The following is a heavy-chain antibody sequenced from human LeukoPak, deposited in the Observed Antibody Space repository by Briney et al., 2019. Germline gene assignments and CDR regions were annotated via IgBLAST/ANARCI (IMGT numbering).Heavy chain of an antibody. D-gene: IGHD2-2*01. CDR2: ISGGGGNT. Sequence: PGGSLRLSCAASGFTFSSYAMSWVRQAPGKGLEWVSAISGGGGNTYYADSVKGRFTISRDNSKKTLFVQMNSLRAEDTALYYYVKGDIVVGPDANRGNDQPPDSWGQGTLVTVSS. J-gene: IGHJ4*02. V-gene: IGHV3-23*01. CDR3: VKGDIVVGPDANRGNDQPPDS. CDR1: GFTFSSYA.